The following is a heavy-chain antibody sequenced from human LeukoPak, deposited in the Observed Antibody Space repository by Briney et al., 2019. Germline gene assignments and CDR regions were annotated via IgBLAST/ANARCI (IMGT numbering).Heavy chain of an antibody. V-gene: IGHV4-34*01. J-gene: IGHJ6*03. D-gene: IGHD5-18*01. CDR2: INHSGST. CDR3: AGSVQYSYGYYYYYMDA. CDR1: GGSFSGYY. Sequence: SETLSLTCAVYGGSFSGYYWSWIRQPPGKGLEWIGEINHSGSTNYNPSLKSRVTISVDTSKNQFSLKLSSVTAADTAVYYCAGSVQYSYGYYYYYMDAWGKGTTVTVSS.